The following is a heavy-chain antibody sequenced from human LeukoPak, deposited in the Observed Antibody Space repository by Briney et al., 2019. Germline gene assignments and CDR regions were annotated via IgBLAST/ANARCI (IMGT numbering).Heavy chain of an antibody. CDR2: INEDGTKI. V-gene: IGHV3-7*01. CDR1: GFSFRNYW. J-gene: IGHJ6*03. Sequence: HPGGSLRLSCVASGFSFRNYWMNWVRQAPGKGLEWVANINEDGTKIYYVDSVKGRFTISSDSATNSLSLQMNNLGADDTALYYCARGILRSLPLDYYYFFMDLWGKGTTVTVSS. CDR3: ARGILRSLPLDYYYFFMDL.